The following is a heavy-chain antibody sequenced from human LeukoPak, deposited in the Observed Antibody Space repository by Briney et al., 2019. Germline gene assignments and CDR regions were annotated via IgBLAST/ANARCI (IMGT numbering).Heavy chain of an antibody. D-gene: IGHD7-27*01. J-gene: IGHJ4*02. Sequence: GASVKVSCKASGYTFTGYYMHWVRQAPGQGLEWMGWINPNSWGTNSAQKFQGRVTMTRDTYISTAYMELTRLRSDDTAVYYCARGPHWDPHFDYWGQGTLVTVSS. CDR3: ARGPHWDPHFDY. CDR1: GYTFTGYY. CDR2: INPNSWGT. V-gene: IGHV1-2*02.